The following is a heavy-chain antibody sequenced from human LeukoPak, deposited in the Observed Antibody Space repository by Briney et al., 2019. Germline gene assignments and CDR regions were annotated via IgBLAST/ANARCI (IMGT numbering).Heavy chain of an antibody. J-gene: IGHJ4*02. Sequence: SVKVSCTASGGTFSSYAISWVRQAPGQGLEWMGGIIPIFGTANYAQKFQGRVTITADESTSTAYMELSSLRSEDTAVYYCARGIAAAGRFDYWGQGTLVTVSS. CDR1: GGTFSSYA. CDR2: IIPIFGTA. CDR3: ARGIAAAGRFDY. D-gene: IGHD6-13*01. V-gene: IGHV1-69*13.